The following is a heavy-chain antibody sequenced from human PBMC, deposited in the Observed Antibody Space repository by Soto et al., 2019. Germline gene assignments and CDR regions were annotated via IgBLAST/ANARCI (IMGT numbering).Heavy chain of an antibody. D-gene: IGHD2-2*02. V-gene: IGHV1-18*04. CDR1: GYTFTSYG. CDR3: ARGGYCSSTSCYNFLAY. Sequence: ASVKVSCKASGYTFTSYGICWVRQAPGKGLEWMGWISAYNGNTNYAQKLQGRGTMTTAKSTSTASMELRGLRSDATAVYSCARGGYCSSTSCYNFLAYWGQGTLVTVSS. CDR2: ISAYNGNT. J-gene: IGHJ4*02.